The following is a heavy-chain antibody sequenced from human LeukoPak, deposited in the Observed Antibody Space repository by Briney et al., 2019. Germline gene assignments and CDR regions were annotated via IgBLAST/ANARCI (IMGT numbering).Heavy chain of an antibody. CDR2: IYSGGST. V-gene: IGHV3-66*01. D-gene: IGHD4-23*01. CDR3: ARDLTVVTRGPRYYYGMDV. J-gene: IGHJ6*02. Sequence: GGSLRLSCAVSGFTVSSNYMSWVRQAPGKGLEWVSVIYSGGSTSYADSVKGRFTISRDNSKNTLYLQMNSLRAEDTAVYYCARDLTVVTRGPRYYYGMDVWGQGTTVTVSS. CDR1: GFTVSSNY.